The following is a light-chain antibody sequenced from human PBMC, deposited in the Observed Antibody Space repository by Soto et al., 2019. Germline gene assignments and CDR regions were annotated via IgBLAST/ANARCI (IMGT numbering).Light chain of an antibody. CDR3: QQSYSTPYT. J-gene: IGKJ2*01. CDR2: AAS. Sequence: DLQVTQSPSSLSASVGDRVTISCRASQSISTYLNWYQHKPGKAPKLLIHAASSLRSGVPSRFSGSGSGTDFTLTISSLQPEDFATYYCQQSYSTPYTFGQGTKLEIK. V-gene: IGKV1-39*01. CDR1: QSISTY.